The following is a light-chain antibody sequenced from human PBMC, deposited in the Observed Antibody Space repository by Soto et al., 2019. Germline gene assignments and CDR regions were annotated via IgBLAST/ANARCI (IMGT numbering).Light chain of an antibody. Sequence: EIVVTRSVATVSVSPTERATLSCRASQSVSSNLAWYQQKPGQAPRLLIYGASTRATGIPARFSGSGSGTEFTLTISSLQSEDFAVYYCPQRSIRPWPFCQGGKVDIK. V-gene: IGKV3-15*01. CDR2: GAS. CDR3: PQRSIRPWP. J-gene: IGKJ1*01. CDR1: QSVSSN.